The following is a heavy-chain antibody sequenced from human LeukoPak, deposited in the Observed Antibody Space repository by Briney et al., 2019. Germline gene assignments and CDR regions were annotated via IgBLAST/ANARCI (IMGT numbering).Heavy chain of an antibody. Sequence: QPGGSLRLSCAASGFTVSSNYMSWVRQAPGKGLEWVSVIYSGGSTYYADSVKGRFTISRDNSKNTLYLQMNSLRADDTAVYYCARIYPRLAAAGNWGQGTLVPVSS. CDR2: IYSGGST. D-gene: IGHD6-13*01. CDR1: GFTVSSNY. V-gene: IGHV3-66*01. J-gene: IGHJ4*02. CDR3: ARIYPRLAAAGN.